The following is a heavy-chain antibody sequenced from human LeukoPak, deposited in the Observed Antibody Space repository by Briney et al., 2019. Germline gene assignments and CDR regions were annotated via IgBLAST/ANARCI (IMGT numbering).Heavy chain of an antibody. CDR2: ISGSGGST. Sequence: PGGSLRLSCAASGFTFSSYAMSWVRQAPGKGLEWVSAISGSGGSTYYADSVKGRFTISRDNSKNTLYLQMSSLTAEDTAIYYCARDHAYRADYWGQGTLVTVSS. J-gene: IGHJ4*02. V-gene: IGHV3-23*01. CDR1: GFTFSSYA. CDR3: ARDHAYRADY. D-gene: IGHD2-2*01.